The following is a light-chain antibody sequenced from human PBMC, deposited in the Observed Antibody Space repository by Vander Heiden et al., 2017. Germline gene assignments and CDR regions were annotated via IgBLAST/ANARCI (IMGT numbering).Light chain of an antibody. V-gene: IGKV3-20*01. J-gene: IGKJ3*01. CDR1: QSITSDY. Sequence: EIVLTQSPGTLSLSPGERATLSCRASQSITSDYLAWYQQNPGQAPMIVIYGTSNRATGIPGWFSGSGSGTDFTLTISRLEPEDFAVYYCQKCALSLSCGPGTTVDIK. CDR3: QKCALSLS. CDR2: GTS.